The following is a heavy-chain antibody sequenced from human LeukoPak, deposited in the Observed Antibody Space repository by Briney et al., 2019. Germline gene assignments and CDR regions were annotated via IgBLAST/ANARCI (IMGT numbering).Heavy chain of an antibody. Sequence: ASVKVSCKVSGYTLTELSMHWVRQAPGQGLEWMGGILPVSNTANNAQNFQGRVTFTADTSTGTAYMELSSLRSEDTAVYYCARADRYYYDSSGPLGPWGQGTLVTVSS. CDR3: ARADRYYYDSSGPLGP. J-gene: IGHJ5*02. V-gene: IGHV1-24*01. CDR1: GYTLTELS. D-gene: IGHD3-22*01. CDR2: ILPVSNTA.